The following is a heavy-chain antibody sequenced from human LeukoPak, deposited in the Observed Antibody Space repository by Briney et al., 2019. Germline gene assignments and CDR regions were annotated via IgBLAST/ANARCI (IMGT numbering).Heavy chain of an antibody. Sequence: PSETLSLTCTVSGESIRSGDYYWSWIRQPPGKGLEWIGYIYYSGSTYYNPSLKSRITISVDTSKNQFSLKLTSVTAADTAVYYCARVALFVVVPTAIPDAFDIWGQGTMVTISS. J-gene: IGHJ3*02. CDR3: ARVALFVVVPTAIPDAFDI. CDR2: IYYSGST. CDR1: GESIRSGDYY. D-gene: IGHD2-2*01. V-gene: IGHV4-30-4*08.